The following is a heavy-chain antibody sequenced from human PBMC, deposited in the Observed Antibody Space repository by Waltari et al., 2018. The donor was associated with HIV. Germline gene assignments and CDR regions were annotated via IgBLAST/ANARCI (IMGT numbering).Heavy chain of an antibody. J-gene: IGHJ4*02. Sequence: EVPLVEYGGGLVQPGGSLRLSCTASGLPFHNFALSWARQAPGKGREWFSVMSSSGGTTYYADSVKGRFTVSRDNFKNTVYLQMNSLRAGDTAIYYCAKAVMETAVSSPVDCWGQGALVTVSS. CDR1: GLPFHNFA. V-gene: IGHV3-23*04. CDR3: AKAVMETAVSSPVDC. D-gene: IGHD5-18*01. CDR2: MSSSGGTT.